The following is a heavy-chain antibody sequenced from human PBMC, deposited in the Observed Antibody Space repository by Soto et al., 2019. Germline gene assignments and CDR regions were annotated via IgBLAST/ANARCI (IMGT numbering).Heavy chain of an antibody. D-gene: IGHD1-26*01. CDR2: IYYSGST. V-gene: IGHV4-59*01. CDR1: GGSISSYY. CDR3: ARDRSGSYLSWFDP. J-gene: IGHJ5*02. Sequence: PLETLSLTCTVSGGSISSYYWSWIRQPPGKGLEWIGYIYYSGSTNYNPSLKSRVTISVDTSKNQFSLKLSSVTAADTAVYYCARDRSGSYLSWFDPWGQGTLVTVSS.